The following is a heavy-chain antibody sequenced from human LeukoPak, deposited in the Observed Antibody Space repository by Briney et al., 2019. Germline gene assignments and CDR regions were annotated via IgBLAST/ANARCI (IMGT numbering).Heavy chain of an antibody. CDR1: GFTFSSYA. V-gene: IGHV3-30-3*01. D-gene: IGHD3-16*01. CDR2: ISFDGSNK. J-gene: IGHJ6*02. CDR3: ARDQITFSAGYNYGMDV. Sequence: QARGSLRLSCAASGFTFSSYAMHWVSQAPGKGLEWVAFISFDGSNKYYADSVKGRFTISRDNSKNTLYLQMSSLRAEDTAVYYCARDQITFSAGYNYGMDVWGQGAPVAVSS.